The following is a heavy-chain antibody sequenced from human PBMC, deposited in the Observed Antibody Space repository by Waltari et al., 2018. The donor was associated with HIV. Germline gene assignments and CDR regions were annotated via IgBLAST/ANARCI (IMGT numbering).Heavy chain of an antibody. CDR2: INHSGST. CDR3: ARGGGDGGWFDP. J-gene: IGHJ5*02. CDR1: GGSFSGYY. V-gene: IGHV4-34*01. Sequence: QVQLQQWGAGLLKPSETLSLTCAVYGGSFSGYYWSWIRQPPGKGLEWIGEINHSGSTNYNPSLKSRVTISGDTSKNQFSLKLSSVTAADTAVYYCARGGGDGGWFDPWGQGTLVTVSS. D-gene: IGHD2-21*01.